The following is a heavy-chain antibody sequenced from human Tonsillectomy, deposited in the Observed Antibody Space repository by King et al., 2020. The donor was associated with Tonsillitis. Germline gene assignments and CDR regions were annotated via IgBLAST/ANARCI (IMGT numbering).Heavy chain of an antibody. CDR2: IFSNDEK. V-gene: IGHV2-26*01. CDR1: GFSLSNARMG. CDR3: ARRYNWFDP. J-gene: IGHJ5*02. Sequence: QVTLQESGPVLVKPTETLTLTCTVSGFSLSNARMGVSWIRQPPGKALEWLAHIFSNDEKSYNTSLKSRLTISKDTSKSQVVLTRTNMDPVDTATYYCARRYNWFDPWGQGTLVTVSS.